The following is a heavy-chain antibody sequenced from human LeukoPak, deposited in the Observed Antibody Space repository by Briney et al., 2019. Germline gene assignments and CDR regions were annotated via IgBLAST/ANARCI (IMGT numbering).Heavy chain of an antibody. D-gene: IGHD4-17*01. CDR1: GFTFSSYW. Sequence: GGSLRLSCAASGFTFSSYWMNWVRQAPGKGLEWVANIKHDGSEKYYVDSVKGRFTISRDNAKNSLYLQMNSLRAEDTAVYYCAKDIYGDYGGLDYWGQGTPVFVSS. J-gene: IGHJ4*02. V-gene: IGHV3-7*03. CDR2: IKHDGSEK. CDR3: AKDIYGDYGGLDY.